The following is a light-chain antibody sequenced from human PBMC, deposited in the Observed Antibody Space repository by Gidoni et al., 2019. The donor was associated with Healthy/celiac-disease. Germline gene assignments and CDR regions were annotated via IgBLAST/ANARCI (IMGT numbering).Light chain of an antibody. CDR3: CSYAGSYSNYV. Sequence: QSALTQPRSVSGPPGQSVTISCTGTSSDVGGYNYVSWYQQHPGKAPTLMIYDVSKRPSGVPDRFSGSKSGNTASLTISGLQAEDEADYYCCSYAGSYSNYVFGTGTKVTVL. CDR1: SSDVGGYNY. CDR2: DVS. V-gene: IGLV2-11*01. J-gene: IGLJ1*01.